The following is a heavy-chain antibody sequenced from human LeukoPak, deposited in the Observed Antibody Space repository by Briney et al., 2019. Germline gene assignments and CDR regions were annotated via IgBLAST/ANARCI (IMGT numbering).Heavy chain of an antibody. CDR2: IYYSGRT. CDR3: ARRRYYDGSGYLE. J-gene: IGHJ1*01. CDR1: GDSFSRSDSY. V-gene: IGHV4-39*01. Sequence: PSETLSLTCSVSGDSFSRSDSYWDWIRQPPGKGLEWIGTIYYSGRTYYSPSLKRRVTMSVDPSNNQFSLNLRSVTAADTAVYYCARRRYYDGSGYLEWGQGTLLSVSS. D-gene: IGHD3-22*01.